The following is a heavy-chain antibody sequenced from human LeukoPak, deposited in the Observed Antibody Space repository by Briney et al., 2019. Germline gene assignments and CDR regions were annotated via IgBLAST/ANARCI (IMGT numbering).Heavy chain of an antibody. CDR3: ATDGSGSSLDY. J-gene: IGHJ4*02. CDR1: GFTFSRYG. V-gene: IGHV3-33*01. CDR2: IWYDGSNK. D-gene: IGHD1-26*01. Sequence: PGRSLRLSCAASGFTFSRYGMHWVRQAPGKGLEWVAVIWYDGSNKYYADSVKGRFTISRDNSKNTLYLQMNSLRAEDTAVYYCATDGSGSSLDYWGQGTLDTVSS.